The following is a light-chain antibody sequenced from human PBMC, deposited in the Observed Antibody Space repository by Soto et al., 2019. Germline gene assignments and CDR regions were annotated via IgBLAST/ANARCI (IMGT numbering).Light chain of an antibody. Sequence: EKVMTQSPATLSVSPGERATLSCRASQIGKTRLAWYQQKPGQAPRLLIYDAFTRATGIPARFSDSASGTEFTLTISSLQSEDFAVYYCQQYDEWPLTFGGGTKVEIK. V-gene: IGKV3-15*01. CDR2: DAF. CDR3: QQYDEWPLT. J-gene: IGKJ4*01. CDR1: QIGKTR.